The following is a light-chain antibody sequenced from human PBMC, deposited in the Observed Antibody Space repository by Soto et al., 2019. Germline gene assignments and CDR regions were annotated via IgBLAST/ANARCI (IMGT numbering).Light chain of an antibody. Sequence: DIQLTQSPSFLSPSLGDIVTITCRASQGISNYLAWYQQKPGKAPELLVYSASTLQSGVPSRFSGGGSETEFSLTISSLQSEDFEVYYCQQYKNWPITFGQGTRLEIK. CDR3: QQYKNWPIT. CDR1: QGISNY. V-gene: IGKV1-9*01. J-gene: IGKJ5*01. CDR2: SAS.